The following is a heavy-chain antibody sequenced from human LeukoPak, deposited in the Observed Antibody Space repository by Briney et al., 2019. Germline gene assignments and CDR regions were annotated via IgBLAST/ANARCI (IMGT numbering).Heavy chain of an antibody. CDR2: IEASGGAT. J-gene: IGHJ5*02. Sequence: GGSLRLSCAASGFTFSDYAMYWVRQAPGKGLEWVSSIEASGGATYYADSVKGRFTTSRDNSKNTFYLQMNSLRAEDTAVYYCAKGSGSGWYGWFAPWGQGTLVTVSS. CDR3: AKGSGSGWYGWFAP. V-gene: IGHV3-23*01. D-gene: IGHD6-19*01. CDR1: GFTFSDYA.